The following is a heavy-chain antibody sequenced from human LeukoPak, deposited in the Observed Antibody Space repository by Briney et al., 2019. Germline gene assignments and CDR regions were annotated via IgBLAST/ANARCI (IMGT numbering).Heavy chain of an antibody. CDR2: MNPNSGNT. CDR1: GYTFTSYD. CDR3: ARQVSDILTGHGYFDY. V-gene: IGHV1-8*01. D-gene: IGHD3-9*01. J-gene: IGHJ4*02. Sequence: ASVKVSCKASGYTFTSYDINWVRQATGQGLEWMGWMNPNSGNTGYAQKFQGRVTMTRNTSISTAYMELSSLRSEDTAVYYCARQVSDILTGHGYFDYWGQGTLVTVSS.